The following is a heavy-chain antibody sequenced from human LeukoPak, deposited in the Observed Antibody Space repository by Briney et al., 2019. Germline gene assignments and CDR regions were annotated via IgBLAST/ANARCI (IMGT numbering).Heavy chain of an antibody. J-gene: IGHJ3*02. D-gene: IGHD5-18*01. CDR1: GYTFTTYG. V-gene: IGHV1-18*01. CDR3: ARDRWIQLWLDRAFDI. CDR2: IRGHNGNT. Sequence: ASVKVSCKASGYTFTTYGISWVRQAPGQGLEWMGWIRGHNGNTEYAQKFQGRVTMTTDTSTSTAYMELRSLRSDGTAVYYCARDRWIQLWLDRAFDIWGQGTMVTVSS.